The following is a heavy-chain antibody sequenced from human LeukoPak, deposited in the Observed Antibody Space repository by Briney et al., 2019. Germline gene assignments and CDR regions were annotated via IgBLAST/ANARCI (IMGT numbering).Heavy chain of an antibody. CDR3: ARAYCSSTSCYALFFDY. CDR2: IYYSGST. Sequence: PSETLSLTCTVSGGSISSSSYYWGWIRQPPGKGLEWIGSIYYSGSTYYNPSLKSRVTISVDTSKNQFSLKLSSVTAADTAVYYCARAYCSSTSCYALFFDYWGQGTLVTVSS. V-gene: IGHV4-39*07. D-gene: IGHD2-2*01. CDR1: GGSISSSSYY. J-gene: IGHJ4*02.